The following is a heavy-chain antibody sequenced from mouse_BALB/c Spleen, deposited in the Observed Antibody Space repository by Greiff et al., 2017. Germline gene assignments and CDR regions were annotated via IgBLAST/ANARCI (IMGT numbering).Heavy chain of an antibody. CDR1: GFSLSSYS. D-gene: IGHD2-4*01. CDR2: IWGGGST. CDR3: ARNCDYPYYFDY. V-gene: IGHV2-6-4*01. J-gene: IGHJ2*01. Sequence: QVQLKESGPGLVAPSQTLSITCTVSGFSLSSYSVHWVRQPPGKGLEWLGMIWGGGSTDYNSALNSRLSISKDNSKSQVFLKMNSLQTDDTAMYYCARNCDYPYYFDYWGQGTTLTVSS.